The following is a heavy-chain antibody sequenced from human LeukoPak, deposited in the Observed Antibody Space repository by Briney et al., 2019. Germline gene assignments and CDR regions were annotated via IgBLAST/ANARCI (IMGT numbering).Heavy chain of an antibody. D-gene: IGHD5-18*01. J-gene: IGHJ4*02. CDR1: GYSFTSYG. CDR2: ISTDNGNT. V-gene: IGHV1-18*01. Sequence: ASVKVSCKASGYSFTSYGSNWGRQAPGQGLEWMVWISTDNGNTDYAQNLQGRVTMTTDTSTSAAYKELRSLRSDDTAVYYCARGYSYGYGPLDYWGQGTLVTVSS. CDR3: ARGYSYGYGPLDY.